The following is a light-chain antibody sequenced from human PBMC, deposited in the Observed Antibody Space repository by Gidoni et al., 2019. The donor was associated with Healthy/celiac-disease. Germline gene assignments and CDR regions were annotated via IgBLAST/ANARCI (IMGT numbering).Light chain of an antibody. CDR2: WAS. V-gene: IGKV4-1*01. J-gene: IGKJ4*01. CDR3: QQYYSPPQT. CDR1: QSVLYSSNNKNY. Sequence: DIVMTQSPDSLAVSLGERATINCKSSQSVLYSSNNKNYLAWYQQKSGQPPKLLIYWASTRESGVPDRFSGSGSGTDFSLTISSLQAEDVAVYYCQQYYSPPQTFXGXTKVEIK.